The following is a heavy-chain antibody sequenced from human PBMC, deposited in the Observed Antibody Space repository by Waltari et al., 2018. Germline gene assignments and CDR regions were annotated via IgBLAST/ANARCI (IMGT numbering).Heavy chain of an antibody. CDR1: GYTLTELS. CDR2: FDPEDGET. V-gene: IGHV1-24*01. J-gene: IGHJ3*02. CDR3: ATDRDYDSSGHIPVWAFDI. Sequence: QVQLVQSGAEVKKPGASVKVSCKVSGYTLTELSMHWVRQAPGKGLEWMGGFDPEDGETIYAQKFQGRVTMTEDTSTDTAYMELSSLRSEDTAVYYCATDRDYDSSGHIPVWAFDIWGQGTMVTVSS. D-gene: IGHD3-22*01.